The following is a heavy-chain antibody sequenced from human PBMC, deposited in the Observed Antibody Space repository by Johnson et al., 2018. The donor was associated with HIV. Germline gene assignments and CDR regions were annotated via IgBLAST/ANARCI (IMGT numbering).Heavy chain of an antibody. Sequence: VQLVESGGGVVQPGGSLRLSCAASGFTFSSYGMDWVRQVPGKGLEWVAAISYDGSNKYYADSVKGRFTISRDNSKNTLYLQMNSLRAEDTAVYYCASAKSGSLDAFDIWGQGTMVTVSS. CDR3: ASAKSGSLDAFDI. CDR1: GFTFSSYG. V-gene: IGHV3-30*03. J-gene: IGHJ3*02. CDR2: ISYDGSNK. D-gene: IGHD1-26*01.